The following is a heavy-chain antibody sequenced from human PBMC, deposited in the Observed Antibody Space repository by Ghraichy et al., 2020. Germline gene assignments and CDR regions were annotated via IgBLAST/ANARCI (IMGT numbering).Heavy chain of an antibody. V-gene: IGHV3-30-3*01. J-gene: IGHJ4*02. Sequence: GGSLRLSCAASGLTFSSYAFHWVRKAPGKGLERVAVISYDGSNKYYVDSVEGRFTLSRDNSKNTLYLQMNNLRDEDTAVYYCARSGFHHQEVADHWGQGTLFTVSS. CDR3: ARSGFHHQEVADH. D-gene: IGHD2-15*01. CDR2: ISYDGSNK. CDR1: GLTFSSYA.